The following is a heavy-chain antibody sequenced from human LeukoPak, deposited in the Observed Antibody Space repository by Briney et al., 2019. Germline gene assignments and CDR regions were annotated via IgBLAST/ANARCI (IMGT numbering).Heavy chain of an antibody. CDR2: IYYSGST. Sequence: SETLSLTCTVSGGSVSSGSYYWSWIRQPPGKGLEWIGYIYYSGSTNYNPSLKSQVTISVDTSKNQFSLKLSSVTAADTAVYYCAINGDYFDYWGQGTLVTVSS. V-gene: IGHV4-61*01. J-gene: IGHJ4*02. CDR1: GGSVSSGSYY. D-gene: IGHD4-17*01. CDR3: AINGDYFDY.